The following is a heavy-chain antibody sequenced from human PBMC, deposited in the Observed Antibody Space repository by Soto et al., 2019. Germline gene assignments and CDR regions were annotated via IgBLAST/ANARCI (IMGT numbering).Heavy chain of an antibody. V-gene: IGHV4-39*01. D-gene: IGHD6-19*01. J-gene: IGHJ6*03. CDR1: GGSISNSSYY. Sequence: PSETLSLTCPFSGGSISNSSYYWGWIRQPPGKGLEWIGGIYYSGSTYYNPSLKSRVTISVDTSKNQFSLKLSSVTAADTAVYYCARRGVSSSGWYEYYYYYMDVWGKGTTVTVSS. CDR3: ARRGVSSSGWYEYYYYYMDV. CDR2: IYYSGST.